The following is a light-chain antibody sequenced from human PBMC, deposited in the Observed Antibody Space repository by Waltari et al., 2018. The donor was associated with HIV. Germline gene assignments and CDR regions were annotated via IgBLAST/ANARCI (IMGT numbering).Light chain of an antibody. J-gene: IGKJ1*01. V-gene: IGKV3-15*01. CDR3: QQYNNWPPWT. Sequence: VMTQSPATLSVSPGERATLSCRASQSVSSNLAWYQQKLGQAPRLLIYGASTRATGIPARFSGSGSGTEFTLTISSLQSEDFAVYYCQQYNNWPPWTFGQGTKVEIK. CDR1: QSVSSN. CDR2: GAS.